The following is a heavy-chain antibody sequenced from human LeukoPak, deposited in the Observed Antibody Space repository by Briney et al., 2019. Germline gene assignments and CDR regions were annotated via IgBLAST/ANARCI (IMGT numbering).Heavy chain of an antibody. CDR1: GYTFTGYY. Sequence: ASVKVSCKASGYTFTGYYMHWVRQAPGQGLEWMGWINPNSGGTNYAQKFQGRVTMTRDTSISTAYMELSRLRSDDTAVYYCAREAGRRYCTNGVCYGLDPWGQGTLVTVSS. CDR3: AREAGRRYCTNGVCYGLDP. V-gene: IGHV1-2*02. J-gene: IGHJ5*02. D-gene: IGHD2-8*01. CDR2: INPNSGGT.